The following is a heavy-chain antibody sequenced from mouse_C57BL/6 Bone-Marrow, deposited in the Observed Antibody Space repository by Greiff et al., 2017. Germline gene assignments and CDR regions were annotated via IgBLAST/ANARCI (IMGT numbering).Heavy chain of an antibody. J-gene: IGHJ4*01. CDR1: GFTFSDYG. Sequence: EVMLVESGGGLVQPGGSLKLSCAASGFTFSDYGMAWVRQAPRKGPEWVAFISNLAYSIYYADTVTGRFTISRENAKNTLYLEMSSLRSEDTAMYYCARREMVAMDYWGQGTSVTVSS. CDR3: ARREMVAMDY. V-gene: IGHV5-15*01. CDR2: ISNLAYSI. D-gene: IGHD2-3*01.